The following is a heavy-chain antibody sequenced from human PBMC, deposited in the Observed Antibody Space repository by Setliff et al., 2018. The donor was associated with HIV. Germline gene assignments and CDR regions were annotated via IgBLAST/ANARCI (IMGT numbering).Heavy chain of an antibody. CDR1: GFTFSVHS. CDR2: ILTTGDLI. V-gene: IGHV3-48*01. Sequence: GESLKISCAGSGFTFSVHSMIWGRQAPGKGLEWLSYILTTGDLIYYADSVKGRFTIPRDNSKNTLYLQMNSLRPEDTAIYYCAKEVPYSNGFMYFDYWGQGTLVTVSS. CDR3: AKEVPYSNGFMYFDY. D-gene: IGHD3-22*01. J-gene: IGHJ4*02.